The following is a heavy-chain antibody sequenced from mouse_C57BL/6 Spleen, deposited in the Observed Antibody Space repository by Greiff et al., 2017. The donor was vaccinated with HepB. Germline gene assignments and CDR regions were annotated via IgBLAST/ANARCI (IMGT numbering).Heavy chain of an antibody. CDR3: ARGVSPDGYFDV. V-gene: IGHV1-61*01. CDR2: IYPSDSET. Sequence: QVQLQQPGAELVRPGSSVKLSCKASGYTFTSYWMDWVKQRPGQGLEWIGNIYPSDSETLYNQKFKDKATLTVDKSSSTAYMQLSSLTSEDSAVYYCARGVSPDGYFDVWGTGTTVTVSS. J-gene: IGHJ1*03. CDR1: GYTFTSYW.